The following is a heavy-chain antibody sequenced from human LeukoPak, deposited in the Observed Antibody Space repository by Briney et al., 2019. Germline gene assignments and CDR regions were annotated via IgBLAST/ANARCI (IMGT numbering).Heavy chain of an antibody. CDR2: ISGDGGST. CDR3: ARESDSSGWYDS. CDR1: GFSFDDYA. D-gene: IGHD3-22*01. V-gene: IGHV3-43*02. J-gene: IGHJ5*01. Sequence: PGGSLRLSCAAPGFSFDDYAIHWVRQAPGKGLEWVSLISGDGGSTFYADSVKGRFTISRDNSKHSLYLQMSRLRSEDTALYYCARESDSSGWYDSWGQGTLVTVSS.